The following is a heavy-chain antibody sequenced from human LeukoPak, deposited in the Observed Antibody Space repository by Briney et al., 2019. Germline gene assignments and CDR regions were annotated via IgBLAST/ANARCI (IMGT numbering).Heavy chain of an antibody. J-gene: IGHJ4*02. D-gene: IGHD3-16*01. Sequence: GGSLRLSCAASRFDFSKYGIHWVRQAPGKGLEWVAVISYDESNKYYADSVKGRFTISRDNSKNTLYLQMNSLRADDTAVYYCTRLKGGYWGQGTLVTVSS. CDR3: TRLKGGY. CDR1: RFDFSKYG. V-gene: IGHV3-30*03. CDR2: ISYDESNK.